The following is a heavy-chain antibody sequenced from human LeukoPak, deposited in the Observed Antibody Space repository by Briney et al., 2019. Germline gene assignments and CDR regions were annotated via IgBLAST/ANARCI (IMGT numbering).Heavy chain of an antibody. J-gene: IGHJ1*01. V-gene: IGHV4-39*07. CDR1: GGSIYISNYF. D-gene: IGHD3-10*01. CDR3: ARVHSPMVRDEH. Sequence: SETLSLTCTVSGGSIYISNYFWAWIRQPPGKGLEWIGTISYSASTYYNPSLKSRVTISADTSKTQFSLKLSSVTAADTAVYYCARVHSPMVRDEHWGQGTLVTVSS. CDR2: ISYSAST.